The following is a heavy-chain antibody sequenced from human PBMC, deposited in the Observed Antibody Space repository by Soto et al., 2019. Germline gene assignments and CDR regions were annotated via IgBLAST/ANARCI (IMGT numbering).Heavy chain of an antibody. CDR1: GGSISSGDYY. V-gene: IGHV4-30-4*01. CDR2: IYYSGST. J-gene: IGHJ4*02. Sequence: SETLSLTCTVSGGSISSGDYYWSWIRQPPGKGLEWIGYIYYSGSTYYNSSLKSRVTISVDTSKNQFSLKLSSVTAADTAVYYCARDPRGYSYGYGYYFDYWGQGTLVTV. CDR3: ARDPRGYSYGYGYYFDY. D-gene: IGHD5-18*01.